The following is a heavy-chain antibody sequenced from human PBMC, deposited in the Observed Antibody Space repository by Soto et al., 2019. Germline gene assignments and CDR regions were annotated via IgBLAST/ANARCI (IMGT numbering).Heavy chain of an antibody. CDR1: GGSISSSNW. J-gene: IGHJ4*02. Sequence: QVQLQESGPGLVKPSGTLSLTCAVSGGSISSSNWWSWVRQPPGKGLEWIGEIYHSGSTNYNPSPKSRVXXXVXXSKNQFSLQLSSVTAADTALYYCARDPPLPAAMVDWGQGTLVTVSS. V-gene: IGHV4-4*02. CDR3: ARDPPLPAAMVD. CDR2: IYHSGST. D-gene: IGHD2-2*01.